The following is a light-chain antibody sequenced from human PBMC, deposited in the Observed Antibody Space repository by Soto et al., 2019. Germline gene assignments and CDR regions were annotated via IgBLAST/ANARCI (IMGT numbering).Light chain of an antibody. V-gene: IGLV2-14*03. Sequence: QSALTQPASVSGSPGQSITIPCTGTSSDVGGYNYVSWYQHHPGKAPKLMIYDVSNRPSGVSNRFSGSKSGNTASLTISGLQAEDEADYHCSSYTSSNTVIFGGGTQLTVL. CDR2: DVS. J-gene: IGLJ2*01. CDR1: SSDVGGYNY. CDR3: SSYTSSNTVI.